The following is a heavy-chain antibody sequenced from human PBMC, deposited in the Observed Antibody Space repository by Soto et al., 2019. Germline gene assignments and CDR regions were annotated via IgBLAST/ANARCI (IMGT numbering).Heavy chain of an antibody. CDR2: ISYDGSNK. D-gene: IGHD6-6*01. V-gene: IGHV3-30-3*01. Sequence: PGGSLRLSCAASGFTFSSYAMHWVRQAPGKGLEWVAVISYDGSNKYYADSVKGRFTISRDNSKNTLYLQMNSLRAEDTAVYYCARADGQLARLVPFDYWGQGTLATVSS. J-gene: IGHJ4*02. CDR3: ARADGQLARLVPFDY. CDR1: GFTFSSYA.